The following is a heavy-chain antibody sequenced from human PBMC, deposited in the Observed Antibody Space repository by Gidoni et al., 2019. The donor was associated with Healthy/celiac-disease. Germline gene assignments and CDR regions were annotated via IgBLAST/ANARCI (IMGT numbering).Heavy chain of an antibody. D-gene: IGHD6-6*01. CDR3: ARDPLGQLVPFDY. V-gene: IGHV1-3*01. J-gene: IGHJ4*02. Sequence: QVQLVQSGAEVTKPGASVKVSCKASGYTFTSYAMHWVRQAPGQRLEWMGWINAGNGNTKYSQKFQGRDTITRDTSASTAYMELSSLRSEDTAVYYCARDPLGQLVPFDYWGQGTLVTVSS. CDR2: INAGNGNT. CDR1: GYTFTSYA.